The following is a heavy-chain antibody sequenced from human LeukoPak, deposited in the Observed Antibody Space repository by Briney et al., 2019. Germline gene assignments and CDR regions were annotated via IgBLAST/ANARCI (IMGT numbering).Heavy chain of an antibody. V-gene: IGHV4-31*03. Sequence: SQTLSLTCTVSGGSISSGGYYWSWIRQHPGKGLVWIGYIYYSGSTYYNPSLKSRVTISVDTSKNQFSLKLSSVTAADTAVYYCARGNYDSSGYPAYYFDYWGQGTLVTVSS. CDR2: IYYSGST. CDR1: GGSISSGGYY. CDR3: ARGNYDSSGYPAYYFDY. D-gene: IGHD3-22*01. J-gene: IGHJ4*02.